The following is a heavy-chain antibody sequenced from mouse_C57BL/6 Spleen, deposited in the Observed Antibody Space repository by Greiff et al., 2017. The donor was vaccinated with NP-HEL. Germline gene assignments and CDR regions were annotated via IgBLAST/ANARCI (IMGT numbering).Heavy chain of an antibody. D-gene: IGHD2-5*01. CDR2: INPSSGYT. Sequence: QVQLQQSGAELARPGASVKTSCKASGYTFTSYTMHWVKQRPGQGLEWIGYINPSSGYTKYNQKFKDKATLTADKSSSTAYMQLSSLTSEDSAVYYCARYYSNYEGFDYWGQGTTLTVSS. CDR1: GYTFTSYT. CDR3: ARYYSNYEGFDY. V-gene: IGHV1-4*01. J-gene: IGHJ2*01.